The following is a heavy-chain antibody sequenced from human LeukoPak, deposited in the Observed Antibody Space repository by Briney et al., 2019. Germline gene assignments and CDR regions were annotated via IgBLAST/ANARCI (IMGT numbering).Heavy chain of an antibody. CDR3: ARDFEFTTEDTFASPDY. J-gene: IGHJ4*02. Sequence: GGSLRLSCDASGFIFSNYGMHWIRQAPGKGLEWVAVIWYDASKEYYQNSVEGRFTISRDDSKNTLYLQMDSLRPEDTAMYYCARDFEFTTEDTFASPDYWGQGTLVTVSS. CDR2: IWYDASKE. D-gene: IGHD5-18*01. CDR1: GFIFSNYG. V-gene: IGHV3-33*01.